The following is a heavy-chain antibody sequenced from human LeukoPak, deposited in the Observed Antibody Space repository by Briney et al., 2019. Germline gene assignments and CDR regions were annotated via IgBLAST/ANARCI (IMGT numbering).Heavy chain of an antibody. CDR2: INPSGGST. CDR1: GYTFTSYY. Sequence: ASVKVSCKASGYTFTSYYMHWVRQAPGQGLEWMGIINPSGGSTSYAQKFQGRVTMTRDTSTSTVYMELSSLRSEDTAVYYCARGVKDGDLKEGLDYWGQGTLVTVSS. V-gene: IGHV1-46*03. CDR3: ARGVKDGDLKEGLDY. J-gene: IGHJ4*02. D-gene: IGHD4-17*01.